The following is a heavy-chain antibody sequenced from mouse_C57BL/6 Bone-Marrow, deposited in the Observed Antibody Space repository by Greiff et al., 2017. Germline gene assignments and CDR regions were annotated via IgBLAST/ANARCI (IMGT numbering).Heavy chain of an antibody. V-gene: IGHV1-64*01. Sequence: QVQLQQPGAELVKPGASVKLSCTASGYTFTSYCMHWVKQRPGQGLEWIGMIHPNSGSTNYNEKFKSKATLTADKSSSTAYMQLSSLTSEDSAVYYCATCSYAMDDWGKGTSVTVSS. J-gene: IGHJ4*01. CDR3: ATCSYAMDD. CDR2: IHPNSGST. CDR1: GYTFTSYC.